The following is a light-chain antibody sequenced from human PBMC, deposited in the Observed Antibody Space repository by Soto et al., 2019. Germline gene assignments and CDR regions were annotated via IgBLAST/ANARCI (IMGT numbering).Light chain of an antibody. V-gene: IGKV1-8*01. Sequence: AIRITQSPSSFSASTGDRVTIACRASQGISSYLAWYQQTPGKAPKILIYAASTLQSGVPSRFSGSGSGTDFTLPISCLQSEDFETYYCQQYYSYPLTFGGGTKVDI. CDR1: QGISSY. J-gene: IGKJ4*01. CDR2: AAS. CDR3: QQYYSYPLT.